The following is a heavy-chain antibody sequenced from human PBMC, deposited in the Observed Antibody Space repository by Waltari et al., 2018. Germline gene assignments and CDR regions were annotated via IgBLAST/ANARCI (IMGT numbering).Heavy chain of an antibody. CDR2: ISYSGIT. V-gene: IGHV4-39*01. CDR1: GGSISRGSY. J-gene: IGHJ5*02. D-gene: IGHD3-3*02. Sequence: QLQLQESGPGLVKPSETLSLTCTVSGGSISRGSYWVWIRQPPGKGLEWLGSISYSGITYYNTSLMSRVTISVDTSKNQFCLKLTSAIAAETAVFYCARFSKSANWIDPWGQGTLVTVSS. CDR3: ARFSKSANWIDP.